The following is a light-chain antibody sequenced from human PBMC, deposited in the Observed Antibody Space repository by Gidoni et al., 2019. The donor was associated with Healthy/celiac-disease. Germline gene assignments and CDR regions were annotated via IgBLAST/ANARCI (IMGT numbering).Light chain of an antibody. Sequence: QEPSLTVSPGGTVTLTCASSTGAVTSGYYPNWFQQKPGQAPRALTYSTSNKHSWTPARFSGSLLGGKAALTLSGVQPEDEAEYYCLLYYGGAQLVFGGGTKLTVL. V-gene: IGLV7-43*01. J-gene: IGLJ3*02. CDR2: STS. CDR3: LLYYGGAQLV. CDR1: TGAVTSGYY.